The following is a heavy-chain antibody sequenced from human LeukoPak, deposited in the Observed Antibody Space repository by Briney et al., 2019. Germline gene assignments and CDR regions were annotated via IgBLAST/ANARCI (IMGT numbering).Heavy chain of an antibody. CDR3: AKDKSPYYYDSSGYPDY. CDR2: ITSGSSYI. J-gene: IGHJ4*02. D-gene: IGHD3-22*01. V-gene: IGHV3-21*04. CDR1: GFSFNTYT. Sequence: PGGSLKLSCAASGFSFNTYTMHWVRQAPGKGLEWVSSITSGSSYIYYADSVKGRFTISRDNAKNSLYLQMNSLRAEDTALYYCAKDKSPYYYDSSGYPDYWGQGTLVTVSS.